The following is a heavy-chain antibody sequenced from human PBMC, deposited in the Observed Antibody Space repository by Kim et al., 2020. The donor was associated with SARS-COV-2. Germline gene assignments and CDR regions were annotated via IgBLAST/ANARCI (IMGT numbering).Heavy chain of an antibody. V-gene: IGHV3-66*01. D-gene: IGHD2-21*02. CDR1: GFTVSSNY. J-gene: IGHJ4*02. CDR3: ARGGGVVTAIQVLDY. CDR2: IYSGGST. Sequence: GGSLRLSCAASGFTVSSNYMSWVRQAPGKGLEWVSVIYSGGSTYYADSVKGRFTISRDNSKNTLYLQMNSLRAEDTAVYYCARGGGVVTAIQVLDYWGQGTLVTVSS.